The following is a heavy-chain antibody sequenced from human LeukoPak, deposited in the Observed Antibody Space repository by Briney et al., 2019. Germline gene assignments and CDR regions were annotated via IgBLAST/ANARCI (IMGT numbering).Heavy chain of an antibody. CDR2: IIPIFGTA. V-gene: IGHV1-69*13. J-gene: IGHJ4*02. Sequence: ASVKVSCKASGGTFSSYAISWVRQAPGQGLEWMGGIIPIFGTANYAQKFQGRVTITADESTSTAYMELSSLRSEDTAVYYCARDQCFRSSPGYFDYWGQGTLVTVSS. CDR1: GGTFSSYA. D-gene: IGHD6-13*01. CDR3: ARDQCFRSSPGYFDY.